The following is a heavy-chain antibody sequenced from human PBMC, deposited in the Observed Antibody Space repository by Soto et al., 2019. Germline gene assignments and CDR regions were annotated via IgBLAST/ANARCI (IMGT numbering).Heavy chain of an antibody. CDR1: GCSISSGGYS. CDR2: NYQCASA. Sequence: PSETLSLTCTVSGCSISSGGYSWTWKRQSRGKGLEGIGYNYQCASAYYSPSIKSRDNTTVDRSQNQFSLNLTSVTAADTAVYYCARDYYGMDVWGQGTTVTVSS. CDR3: ARDYYGMDV. V-gene: IGHV4-30-2*06. J-gene: IGHJ6*02.